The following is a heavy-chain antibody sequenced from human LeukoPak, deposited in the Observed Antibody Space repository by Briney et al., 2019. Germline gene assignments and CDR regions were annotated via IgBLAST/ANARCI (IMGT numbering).Heavy chain of an antibody. CDR3: ARNWFDP. V-gene: IGHV3-23*01. CDR2: ISGTGGST. CDR1: GFTFSTYA. J-gene: IGHJ5*02. Sequence: GGSLRLSCAASGFTFSTYAMSWVRQAPGKGLEWVSVISGTGGSTYYVDSVKGRFTISRDKSKNTLYLQMNSLRAEDTAVYYCARNWFDPWGQGTLVTVSS.